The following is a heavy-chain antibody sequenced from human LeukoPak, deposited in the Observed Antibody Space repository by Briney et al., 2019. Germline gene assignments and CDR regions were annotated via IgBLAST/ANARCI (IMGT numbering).Heavy chain of an antibody. CDR3: AGGGGVLGYNFFDF. V-gene: IGHV3-23*01. CDR2: VRGSGSDT. CDR1: GFTFSNYA. Sequence: PGGSLRLSCAASGFTFSNYAMNWVRQAPGKGLEWVSAVRGSGSDTDYADSVKGRFSISRDNSKNTLFLQMNSLRADDTAVYYCAGGGGVLGYNFFDFWGQGTHVTVSS. J-gene: IGHJ4*02. D-gene: IGHD5-24*01.